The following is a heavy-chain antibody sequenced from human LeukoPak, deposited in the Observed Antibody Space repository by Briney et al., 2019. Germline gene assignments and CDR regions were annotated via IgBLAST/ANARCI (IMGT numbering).Heavy chain of an antibody. Sequence: PGGSLRLSGAASGFTFSSYGMHWVRQAPGKGLDWVAFIRYDGSNKYYADSVQGRFTISRDNSKNTLYLQMNSLRAEDTAVYYCAVPDYSSYRRVGYYFDYWGQGTLVTVSS. CDR1: GFTFSSYG. V-gene: IGHV3-30*02. D-gene: IGHD4-11*01. CDR2: IRYDGSNK. CDR3: AVPDYSSYRRVGYYFDY. J-gene: IGHJ4*02.